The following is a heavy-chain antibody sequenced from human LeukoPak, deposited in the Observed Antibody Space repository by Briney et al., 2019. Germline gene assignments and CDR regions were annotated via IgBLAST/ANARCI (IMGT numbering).Heavy chain of an antibody. CDR3: ARSFTPSFDY. CDR2: INHSGST. Sequence: PSETLSLTCAVSGGSFSGYYWSWIRQPPGKGLEWIGEINHSGSTNYNPSLKSRVTISVDTSKNQFSLKLSSVTAADTAVYYCARSFTPSFDYWGQGTLVTVS. CDR1: GGSFSGYY. V-gene: IGHV4-34*01. J-gene: IGHJ4*02.